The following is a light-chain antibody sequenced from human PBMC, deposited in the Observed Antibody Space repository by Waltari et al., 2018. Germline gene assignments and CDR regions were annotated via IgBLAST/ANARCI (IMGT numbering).Light chain of an antibody. J-gene: IGLJ3*02. CDR2: EVT. CDR3: CSYTDRSTMV. Sequence: SALTQPPSASGSPGQSVSIPCPGTSSDVGAYNYVSWYQQHPGKAPRLMIYEVTKRPSGVPDRFSGSKSGNTASLTVSGLQTEDEADYYCCSYTDRSTMVFGAGTKLTVL. V-gene: IGLV2-8*01. CDR1: SSDVGAYNY.